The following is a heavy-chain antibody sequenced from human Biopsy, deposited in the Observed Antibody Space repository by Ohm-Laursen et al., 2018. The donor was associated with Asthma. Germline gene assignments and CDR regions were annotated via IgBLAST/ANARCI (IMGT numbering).Heavy chain of an antibody. V-gene: IGHV3-30*01. CDR1: GFSFSNFA. CDR3: VRDGTDDAFDI. J-gene: IGHJ3*02. CDR2: ISKDASTQ. D-gene: IGHD1-1*01. Sequence: SLRLSCTAFGFSFSNFAIHWVRQAPGKGLEWVGVISKDASTQDYADSVKGRFTMARDNSKNTLDLQMNSLREEDTAVYYCVRDGTDDAFDIWGQGIVVSVSS.